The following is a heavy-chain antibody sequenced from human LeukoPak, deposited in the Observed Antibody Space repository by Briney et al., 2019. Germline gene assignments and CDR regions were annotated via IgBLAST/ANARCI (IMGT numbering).Heavy chain of an antibody. CDR1: GGSISSGSYY. CDR2: IYTSGST. V-gene: IGHV4-61*02. Sequence: SETLSLTCTVSGGSISSGSYYWSWIRQPAGKGLEWIGRIYTSGSTNYNPSLKSRVTISVDTSKNQFSLKLSSVTAADTAVYYCARERLGATGYYMDVWGKGTTVTVSS. D-gene: IGHD1-26*01. J-gene: IGHJ6*03. CDR3: ARERLGATGYYMDV.